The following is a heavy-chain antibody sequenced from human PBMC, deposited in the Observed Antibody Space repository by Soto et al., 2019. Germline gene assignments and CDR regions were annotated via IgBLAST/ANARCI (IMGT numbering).Heavy chain of an antibody. V-gene: IGHV2-26*01. D-gene: IGHD3-22*01. CDR3: ARIALYDSSGYYNDY. J-gene: IGHJ4*02. Sequence: QVTLKESGPVLVKPTETLTLTCTVSGFSLSNARMGVSWIRQPPGKALEWLAHIFSNDEKSYSTSLKSRLTISKDTSKSQVVLTMTNMDPVDTATCYCARIALYDSSGYYNDYWGQGTLVTVSS. CDR2: IFSNDEK. CDR1: GFSLSNARMG.